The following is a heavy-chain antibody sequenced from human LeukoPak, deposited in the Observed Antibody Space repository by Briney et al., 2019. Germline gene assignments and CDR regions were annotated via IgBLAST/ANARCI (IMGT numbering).Heavy chain of an antibody. D-gene: IGHD3-3*01. CDR1: GFTFSSYS. V-gene: IGHV3-21*01. CDR2: ISSSSSYI. CDR3: ARAKDFWSSYYRGVVDY. Sequence: GGSLRLSCAASGFTFSSYSMNWVRQAPGKGLEWVSSISSSSSYIYYADSVKGRFTISRDNAKNSLYLQMNSLRAEDTAVYYCARAKDFWSSYYRGVVDYWGQGTLVTVSS. J-gene: IGHJ4*02.